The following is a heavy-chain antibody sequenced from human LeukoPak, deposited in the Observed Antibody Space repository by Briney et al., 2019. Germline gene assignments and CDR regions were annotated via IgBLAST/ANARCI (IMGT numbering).Heavy chain of an antibody. Sequence: SGGSLRLSCAASGFTFSSYGMHWVRQAPGKGLEWVAVIWYDGSNKYYADSVKGRFTISRDNSKNTLYLQMNSLRAEDTAVYCCAKDRSWLQLGLSFDYWGQGTLVTVSS. CDR3: AKDRSWLQLGLSFDY. CDR1: GFTFSSYG. D-gene: IGHD5-24*01. CDR2: IWYDGSNK. J-gene: IGHJ4*02. V-gene: IGHV3-33*06.